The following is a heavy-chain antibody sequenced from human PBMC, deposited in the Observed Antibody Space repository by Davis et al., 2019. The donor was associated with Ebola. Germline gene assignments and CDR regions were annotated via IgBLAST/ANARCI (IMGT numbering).Heavy chain of an antibody. CDR3: ARDYWGSGDY. V-gene: IGHV3-74*03. CDR2: IKGDGGII. Sequence: GESLKISCAASGFTFSGYWMHWFRQAPGKGLVWVSRIKGDGGIIESADSVKGRFTISRDNAKNTLYLQMNSLRAEDTAVYYCARDYWGSGDYWGKGNLVIVSS. D-gene: IGHD7-27*01. J-gene: IGHJ4*02. CDR1: GFTFSGYW.